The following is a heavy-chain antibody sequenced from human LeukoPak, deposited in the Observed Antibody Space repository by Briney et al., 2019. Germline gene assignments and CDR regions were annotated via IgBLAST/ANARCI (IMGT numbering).Heavy chain of an antibody. V-gene: IGHV4-34*01. J-gene: IGHJ4*02. CDR3: ARGLSVKLAGSALFDY. CDR2: INHSGST. CDR1: GGSFSGYY. Sequence: PSETLSLTCAVYGGSFSGYYWSWIRQPPGKGLEWIGEINHSGSTNYNPSLKSRVTISVDTSKNQFSLKLSSVTAADTAVYYCARGLSVKLAGSALFDYWGEGTLVTVSS. D-gene: IGHD6-19*01.